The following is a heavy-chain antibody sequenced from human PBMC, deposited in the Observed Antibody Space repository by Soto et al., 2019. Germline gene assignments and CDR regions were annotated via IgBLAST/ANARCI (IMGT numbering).Heavy chain of an antibody. CDR3: ARVPICGGDCYWYFDL. D-gene: IGHD2-21*01. CDR1: GYTFTSYG. Sequence: ASVKVSCKASGYTFTSYGISWVRQAPGQGLEWMGWISAYNGNTNYAQKLQGRVTMTTDTSTSTAYMELRSLRSDDTAVYYCARVPICGGDCYWYFDLWGRGTLVTVSS. J-gene: IGHJ2*01. V-gene: IGHV1-18*01. CDR2: ISAYNGNT.